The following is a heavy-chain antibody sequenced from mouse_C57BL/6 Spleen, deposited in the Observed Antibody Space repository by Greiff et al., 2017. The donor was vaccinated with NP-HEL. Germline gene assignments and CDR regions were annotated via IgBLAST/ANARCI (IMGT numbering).Heavy chain of an antibody. J-gene: IGHJ4*01. CDR2: IDPSDSYT. Sequence: QVHVKQPGAELVRPGTSVKLSCKASGYTFTSYWMHWVKQRPGQGLEWIGVIDPSDSYTNYNQKFKGKATLTVDTSSSTAYMQLSSLTSEDSAVYYCARRGYGSSYDAMDYWGQGTSVTVSS. V-gene: IGHV1-59*01. D-gene: IGHD1-1*01. CDR1: GYTFTSYW. CDR3: ARRGYGSSYDAMDY.